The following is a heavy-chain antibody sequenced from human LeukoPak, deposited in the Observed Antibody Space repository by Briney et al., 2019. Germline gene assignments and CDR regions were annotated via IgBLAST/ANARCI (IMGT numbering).Heavy chain of an antibody. CDR2: ISAYNGNT. CDR1: GYTFTSYG. CDR3: ARSGSLGGNDMDFDY. V-gene: IGHV1-18*01. Sequence: GASVKDSCKASGYTFTSYGISWVRQAPGQGLEWMGWISAYNGNTNYAQKLQGRVTMTTDTSTSTAYMELRSLRSDDTAVYYCARSGSLGGNDMDFDYWGQGTLVTVSS. J-gene: IGHJ4*02. D-gene: IGHD4-23*01.